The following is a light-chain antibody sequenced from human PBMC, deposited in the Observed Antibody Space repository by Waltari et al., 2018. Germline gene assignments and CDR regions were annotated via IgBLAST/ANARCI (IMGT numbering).Light chain of an antibody. CDR1: QSLLHSDGKTY. J-gene: IGKJ4*01. V-gene: IGKV2D-29*01. Sequence: EIVMTQSPPSLSVTPGQTASISCKSTQSLLHSDGKTYLNWYLQKPGKPPQLLIHEVSKRFSGVSDRFSGGGSGTDFTLKISRVEADDVGLYYCMQTTLLPLTFGGGTKVEIK. CDR2: EVS. CDR3: MQTTLLPLT.